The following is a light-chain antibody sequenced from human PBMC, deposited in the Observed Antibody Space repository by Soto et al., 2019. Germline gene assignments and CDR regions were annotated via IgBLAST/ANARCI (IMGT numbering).Light chain of an antibody. V-gene: IGKV1-5*03. J-gene: IGKJ1*01. Sequence: DIQMTQSPATLAASVGDRVSITCRASQSIDTWLALYQQKAWKAPHLLIYKASRLESGVPSRFSGSGSGTDFTLTISSLKPADLGSDYSQECRNDCRTFGQGTKVAIK. CDR3: QECRNDCRT. CDR1: QSIDTW. CDR2: KAS.